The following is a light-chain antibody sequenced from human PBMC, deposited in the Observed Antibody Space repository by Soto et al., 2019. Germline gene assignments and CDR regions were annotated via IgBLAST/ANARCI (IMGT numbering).Light chain of an antibody. J-gene: IGKJ1*01. CDR1: QSVSSSY. CDR3: QQYGSSPWT. CDR2: GAS. V-gene: IGKV3-20*01. Sequence: EIVLTQSPATLSLSPGARATLSCRASQSVSSSYLAWYQQKPGQAPRLLIYGASSRATGIPDRFSGSGSGTDFTLTISRLEPEDFAVYYCQQYGSSPWTFGQGTTVDIK.